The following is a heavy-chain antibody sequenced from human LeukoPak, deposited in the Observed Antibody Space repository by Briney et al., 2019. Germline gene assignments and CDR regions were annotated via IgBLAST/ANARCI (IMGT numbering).Heavy chain of an antibody. CDR1: GGSISSYY. D-gene: IGHD1-20*01. Sequence: SETLSLTCTVSGGSISSYYWSWIRQPPGKGLEWIGTTYPSGSPSYNPSLKSRVTISVDRSKNQFSVKLSSVTAADTALYYCARHYNWSPPNGMDVRGQGTTVTVSS. CDR3: ARHYNWSPPNGMDV. J-gene: IGHJ6*02. CDR2: TYPSGSP. V-gene: IGHV4-4*08.